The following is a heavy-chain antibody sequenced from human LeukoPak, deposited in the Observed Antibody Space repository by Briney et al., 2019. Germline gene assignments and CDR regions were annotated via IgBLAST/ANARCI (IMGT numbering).Heavy chain of an antibody. V-gene: IGHV4-34*12. J-gene: IGHJ6*03. D-gene: IGHD3-10*01. Sequence: SETLSLTCAVYGGSFSGYYWTWIRQPPGKGLEWIGEIIDTGSTKYNSSLKSRVTISVDTSKNQFSLKLSSVTAADTAVYYCARLSYYGSGSYEAYYYMDVWGKGTTVTISS. CDR1: GGSFSGYY. CDR2: IIDTGST. CDR3: ARLSYYGSGSYEAYYYMDV.